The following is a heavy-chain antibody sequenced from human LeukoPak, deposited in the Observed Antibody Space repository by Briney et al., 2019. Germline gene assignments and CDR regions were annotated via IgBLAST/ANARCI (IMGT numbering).Heavy chain of an antibody. CDR2: IYTSGST. J-gene: IGHJ5*02. V-gene: IGHV4-4*07. CDR3: ARHGVVVVAATPPMGFDP. Sequence: PSETLSLTCTVSGGSISSYYWSWIRQPAGKGLEWIGRIYTSGSTNYNPSLKSRVTISVDTSKNQFSLKLSSVTAADTAVYYCARHGVVVVAATPPMGFDPWGQGTLVTVSS. CDR1: GGSISSYY. D-gene: IGHD2-15*01.